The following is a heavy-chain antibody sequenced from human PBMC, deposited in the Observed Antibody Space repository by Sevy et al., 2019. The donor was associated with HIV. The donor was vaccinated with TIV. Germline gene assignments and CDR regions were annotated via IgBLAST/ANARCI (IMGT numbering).Heavy chain of an antibody. Sequence: GGSLRLSCAASGFTFSSYGMHWVRQAPGKGLEWVAVIWYDGSNKYYADSVKGRFTISRDNSKNTLYLQMNSLRAEDTAVYYCARDPPWGGGRWDYFDYWGQGTLVTVSS. J-gene: IGHJ4*02. D-gene: IGHD2-15*01. CDR3: ARDPPWGGGRWDYFDY. CDR1: GFTFSSYG. V-gene: IGHV3-33*01. CDR2: IWYDGSNK.